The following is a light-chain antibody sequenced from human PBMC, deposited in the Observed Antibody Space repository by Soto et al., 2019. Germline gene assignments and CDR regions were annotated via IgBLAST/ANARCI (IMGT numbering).Light chain of an antibody. CDR3: QQHDGRPTMT. V-gene: IGKV1-33*01. Sequence: IQLTQSPSSLSASVGETVTITCRASQDIDNSLNWYQHQPGKAPKLLIYAVSFLETGVPSRFSGRGSGRVFSLTINSLQADDFATYYCQQHDGRPTMTFGQGTRLDIK. CDR2: AVS. J-gene: IGKJ5*01. CDR1: QDIDNS.